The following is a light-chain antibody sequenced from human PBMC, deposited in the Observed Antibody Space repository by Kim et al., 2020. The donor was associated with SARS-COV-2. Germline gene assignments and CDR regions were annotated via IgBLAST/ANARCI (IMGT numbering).Light chain of an antibody. CDR3: QQFSSYPVT. J-gene: IGKJ5*01. CDR1: QDIIKY. Sequence: GSVGERVTIACRASQDIIKYLGWYQQKPGQPPKLLISAASSLQSGVPSWFGGSGSGTGFTLTISSLQPEDFATYDCQQFSSYPVTFGEGTRLEIK. CDR2: AAS. V-gene: IGKV1-9*01.